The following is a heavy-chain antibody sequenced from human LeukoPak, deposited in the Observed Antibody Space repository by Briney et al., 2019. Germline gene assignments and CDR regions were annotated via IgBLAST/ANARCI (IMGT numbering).Heavy chain of an antibody. CDR3: AKTSYGGKGLYQFLFDY. CDR1: GGTFISYA. Sequence: GASVKVSCKASGGTFISYAISWVRQAPGQGLEWMGGIISIFGTTNYAQKFQGRVTITADKSTSTAYMELSSLRSEDTAVYYCAKTSYGGKGLYQFLFDYWGQGTLVTVSS. CDR2: IISIFGTT. V-gene: IGHV1-69*06. J-gene: IGHJ4*02. D-gene: IGHD4-23*01.